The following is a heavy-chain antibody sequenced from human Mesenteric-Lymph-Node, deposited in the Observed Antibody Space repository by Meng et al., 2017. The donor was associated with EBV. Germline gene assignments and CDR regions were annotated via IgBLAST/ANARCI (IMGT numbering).Heavy chain of an antibody. Sequence: QVQLQESGPGLVKPSETLSLTCTVSGDSITNYYWNWIRQPPGKGLEWIGYIYYSGTTNYNPSLKSRVTISVDTSKNQFSLKLSSVTAADTAVYYCAKADSYGDYGFHLDHWGQGTLVTVSS. CDR2: IYYSGTT. CDR1: GDSITNYY. CDR3: AKADSYGDYGFHLDH. D-gene: IGHD4-17*01. J-gene: IGHJ4*02. V-gene: IGHV4-59*12.